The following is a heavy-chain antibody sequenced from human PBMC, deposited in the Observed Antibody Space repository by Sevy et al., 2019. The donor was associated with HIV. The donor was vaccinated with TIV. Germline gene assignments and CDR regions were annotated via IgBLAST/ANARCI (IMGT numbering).Heavy chain of an antibody. V-gene: IGHV4-28*01. CDR1: GYSISSSNW. CDR3: ARNRVRAHGRRLEAFDI. Sequence: SETLSLTCAVSGYSISSSNWWGWIRQPPGKGLEWIGYIYYSGRTYHNPSLKSRVSMSVDTSKNQFSLKLSSVTAVDTAVYYCARNRVRAHGRRLEAFDIWGQGTMVTVSS. CDR2: IYYSGRT. J-gene: IGHJ3*02.